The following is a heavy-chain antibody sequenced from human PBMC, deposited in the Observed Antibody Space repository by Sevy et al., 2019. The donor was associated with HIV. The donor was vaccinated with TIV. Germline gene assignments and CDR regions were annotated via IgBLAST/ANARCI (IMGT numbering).Heavy chain of an antibody. V-gene: IGHV4-39*01. CDR2: IYYSGST. Sequence: SETLSLTCTVSGDSISSSNFYWGWIRQPPGKGLEWIWSIYYSGSTYYNPSLKSRVTISVDTSKDQFSLMLRSVTAADTAVYYCARLFDDSSGPPSDYWGQGTLVTVSS. J-gene: IGHJ4*02. CDR3: ARLFDDSSGPPSDY. CDR1: GDSISSSNFY. D-gene: IGHD3-22*01.